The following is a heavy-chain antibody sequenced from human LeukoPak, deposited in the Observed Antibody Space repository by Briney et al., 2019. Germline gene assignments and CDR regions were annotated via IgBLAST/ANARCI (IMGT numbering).Heavy chain of an antibody. CDR1: GFTFSSYG. CDR3: ASAFRRGYSGYDFPGY. CDR2: IRYDGSNK. Sequence: GGSLRLSCEASGFTFSSYGMHWVRQAPGKGLEWVAFIRYDGSNKYYADSVKGRFTISRDNSKNTLYLQMNSLRAEDTAVYYCASAFRRGYSGYDFPGYWGQGTLVTVSS. V-gene: IGHV3-30*02. J-gene: IGHJ4*02. D-gene: IGHD5-12*01.